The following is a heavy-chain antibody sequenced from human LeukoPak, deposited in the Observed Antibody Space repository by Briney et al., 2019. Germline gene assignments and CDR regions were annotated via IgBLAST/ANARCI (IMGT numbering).Heavy chain of an antibody. CDR2: ISSSGSTI. Sequence: TGGSLRLSCAASGFTFSSYEMNWVRQAPGNGLEWVSYISSSGSTIYYADSVKGRFTISRDNAKDSLYLQMNSLRAEDTAVYYYARPGYSSGWTFDYWGQGTLVTVSS. CDR1: GFTFSSYE. V-gene: IGHV3-48*03. D-gene: IGHD6-19*01. CDR3: ARPGYSSGWTFDY. J-gene: IGHJ4*02.